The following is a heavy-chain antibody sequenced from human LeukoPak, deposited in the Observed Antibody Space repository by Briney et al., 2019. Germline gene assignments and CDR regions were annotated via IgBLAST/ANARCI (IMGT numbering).Heavy chain of an antibody. CDR2: IYSGGST. J-gene: IGHJ4*02. V-gene: IGHV3-66*01. CDR1: GFTFSTYA. CDR3: ARDSSTSAAGTFDY. D-gene: IGHD6-13*01. Sequence: GGSLRLSCAASGFTFSTYAMNWVRQAPGKGLEWVSVIYSGGSTYYADSVKGRFTISRDNSKNTLYLQMNSLRAEDTVVYYCARDSSTSAAGTFDYWGQGTLVTVSS.